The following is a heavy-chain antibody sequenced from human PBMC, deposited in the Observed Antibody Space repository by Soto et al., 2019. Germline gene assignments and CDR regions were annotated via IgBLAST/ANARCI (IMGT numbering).Heavy chain of an antibody. CDR2: ISSSGSTI. CDR1: GFTFSDYY. CDR3: ARATGTSIRFDY. J-gene: IGHJ4*02. V-gene: IGHV3-11*01. D-gene: IGHD1-7*01. Sequence: QVTLVESGGGLVKPGGSLSLSCAASGFTFSDYYMSWIRHAPGTGLEGVSYISSSGSTIYYADSVKGRFTISRDNAKNSLYLQMNSLRAEDSAVYYCARATGTSIRFDYWGQGTLVTVSA.